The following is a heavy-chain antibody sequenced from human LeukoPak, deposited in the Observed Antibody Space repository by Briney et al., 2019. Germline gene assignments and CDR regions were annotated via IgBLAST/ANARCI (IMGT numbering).Heavy chain of an antibody. V-gene: IGHV3-53*01. CDR3: AKNGKYYFDY. CDR1: GVSVSSNY. Sequence: GVPLRLSVEACGVSVSSNYMSWVRQAPGKGLEWVSVIYSGGSTYHADSVKGRFTISRDNSKNTLYLQMNSLRAEDTAVYYCAKNGKYYFDYWGQGTLLTVSS. J-gene: IGHJ4*02. CDR2: IYSGGST.